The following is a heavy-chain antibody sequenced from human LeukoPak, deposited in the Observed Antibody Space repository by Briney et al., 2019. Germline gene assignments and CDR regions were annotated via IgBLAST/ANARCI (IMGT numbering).Heavy chain of an antibody. D-gene: IGHD5-12*01. CDR3: VKDSGGLPIYGMDV. J-gene: IGHJ6*02. V-gene: IGHV3-64D*09. CDR2: INSNGGWT. CDR1: GFTFKKYA. Sequence: GGSLRLSCSASGFTFKKYAMHWVRQAPGKGLEYDAAINSNGGWTYYADSAEGRFTISRDNSKNTLHLQMSSLRPEDTAVYYCVKDSGGLPIYGMDVWGQGTTVTVSS.